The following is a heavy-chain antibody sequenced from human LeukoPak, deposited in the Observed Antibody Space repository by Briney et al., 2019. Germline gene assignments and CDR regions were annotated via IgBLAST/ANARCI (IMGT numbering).Heavy chain of an antibody. CDR2: IYWDDDR. J-gene: IGHJ4*02. D-gene: IGHD3-22*01. V-gene: IGHV2-5*02. CDR1: GFSLNTRGVG. Sequence: SGPTLVNPTQTLTLTCTFSGFSLNTRGVGVGWIPQPPGRALEWLALIYWDDDRRYSPSLKSRLTITKDTSKNQVVLTMTNMDPVDTATYFCAHRKNYYDSSVSDNWGQGTLVTVSS. CDR3: AHRKNYYDSSVSDN.